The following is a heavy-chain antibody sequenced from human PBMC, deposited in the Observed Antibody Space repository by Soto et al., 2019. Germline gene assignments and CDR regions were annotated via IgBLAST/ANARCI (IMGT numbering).Heavy chain of an antibody. D-gene: IGHD2-15*01. V-gene: IGHV3-30*18. CDR3: TKEGAVVAGYYYGMDV. J-gene: IGHJ6*02. Sequence: QVQLVESGGGVVQPGGSLRLSCAASGFTFSSYGMHWVRQAPGKGLEWVAVISYDGSNQNYVDSVKGRFTISRDNSKNTLYLQMNSLRAEDTAVYYCTKEGAVVAGYYYGMDVWGQGTTVTVSS. CDR2: ISYDGSNQ. CDR1: GFTFSSYG.